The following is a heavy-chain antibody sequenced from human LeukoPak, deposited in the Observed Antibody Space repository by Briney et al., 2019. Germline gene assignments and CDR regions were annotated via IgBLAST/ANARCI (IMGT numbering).Heavy chain of an antibody. D-gene: IGHD1-26*01. V-gene: IGHV1-69*05. CDR1: GGTFSSNA. J-gene: IGHJ3*02. Sequence: SVKVSCKXSGGTFSSNAISWVRQAPRQGLEWMGRIIPIFGTANYAQKFQGRVTITTDESTSTAYMELSSLRSEDAAVYYCASKSLVGATESDAFDIWGQGTMVTVSS. CDR3: ASKSLVGATESDAFDI. CDR2: IIPIFGTA.